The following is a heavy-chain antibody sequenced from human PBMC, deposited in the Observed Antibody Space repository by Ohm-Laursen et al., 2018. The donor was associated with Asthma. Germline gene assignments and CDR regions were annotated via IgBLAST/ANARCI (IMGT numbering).Heavy chain of an antibody. V-gene: IGHV4-31*03. CDR3: ARDRGGMDV. CDR1: GGSISSAGHY. CDR2: IYYSGST. J-gene: IGHJ6*02. D-gene: IGHD3-10*01. Sequence: SQTLSLACTVSGGSISSAGHYWSWIRQHPGKGLEWIGYIYYSGSTYYNPSLKSRVSMSVDTSKNQFSLKLSSVTAADTAVYYCARDRGGMDVWGQGTTVTVPS.